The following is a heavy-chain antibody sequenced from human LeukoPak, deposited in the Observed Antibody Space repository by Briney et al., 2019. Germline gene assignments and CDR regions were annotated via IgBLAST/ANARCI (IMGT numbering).Heavy chain of an antibody. V-gene: IGHV5-51*01. D-gene: IGHD3-10*01. CDR2: IYPVDSAT. Sequence: GDSLKIPCKGSGYRFTSYWIGGARQMPGKGLDWMGIIYPVDSATIYSTSLQGQVTTTADTSISTAYLQWSSLKASDTAMYYCPRHSTWGDYYYYYYMDVWGKGTTVTVSS. CDR1: GYRFTSYW. J-gene: IGHJ6*03. CDR3: PRHSTWGDYYYYYYMDV.